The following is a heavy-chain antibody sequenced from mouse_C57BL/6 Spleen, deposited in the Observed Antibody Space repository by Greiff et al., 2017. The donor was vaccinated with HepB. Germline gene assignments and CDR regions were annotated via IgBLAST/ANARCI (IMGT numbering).Heavy chain of an antibody. CDR1: GYAFSSYW. CDR2: IYPGDGDT. J-gene: IGHJ2*01. V-gene: IGHV1-80*01. Sequence: QVQLQQSGAELVKPGASVKISCKASGYAFSSYWMNWVKQRPGKGLEWIGQIYPGDGDTNYNGKFKGKATLTADKSSSTAYMQLSSLTSEDSAVYFCAFDYYGSSYDYWGQGTTLTVSS. CDR3: AFDYYGSSYDY. D-gene: IGHD1-1*01.